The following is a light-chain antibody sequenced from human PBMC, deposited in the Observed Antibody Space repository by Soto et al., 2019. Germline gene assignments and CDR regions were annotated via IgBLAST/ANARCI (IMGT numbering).Light chain of an antibody. CDR1: SFGSIT. CDR3: QVWDSRRDHVV. V-gene: IGLV3-21*02. CDR2: DDT. Sequence: SYELNQPPSVSVAPGQTARITCGTSSFGSITVHWYQQRPGQAPVVVVDDDTDRPSGIPERFSGSKSGNTATLTISRVEAGDEADYHCQVWDSRRDHVVFGGGTKLTVL. J-gene: IGLJ3*02.